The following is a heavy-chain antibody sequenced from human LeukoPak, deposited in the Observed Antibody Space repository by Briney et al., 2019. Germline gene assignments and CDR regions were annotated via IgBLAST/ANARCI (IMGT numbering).Heavy chain of an antibody. Sequence: GGSLRLSCAASGFTFSSYAMSWVRQAPGKGLEWVSFISGTSTTIDYADSVKGRFTISRDNAQNSLYLQMNSLRGEDTAVYYCATSGNYRFDYWGQGTLVTVSS. J-gene: IGHJ4*02. CDR3: ATSGNYRFDY. D-gene: IGHD1-26*01. CDR2: ISGTSTTI. CDR1: GFTFSSYA. V-gene: IGHV3-48*01.